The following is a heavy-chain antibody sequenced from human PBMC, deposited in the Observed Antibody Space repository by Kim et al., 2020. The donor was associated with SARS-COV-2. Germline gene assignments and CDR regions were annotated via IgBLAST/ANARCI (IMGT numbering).Heavy chain of an antibody. J-gene: IGHJ5*02. CDR3: ASLIAAQYRGSGFDP. D-gene: IGHD6-6*01. V-gene: IGHV4-30-2*01. Sequence: SETLSLTCAVSGGSISSGGYSWSWIRQPPGKGLEWIGYIYHSGSTYYNPSLKSRVTISVDRSKNQFSLKLSSVTAADTAVYYCASLIAAQYRGSGFDPWGQGTLVTVSS. CDR2: IYHSGST. CDR1: GGSISSGGYS.